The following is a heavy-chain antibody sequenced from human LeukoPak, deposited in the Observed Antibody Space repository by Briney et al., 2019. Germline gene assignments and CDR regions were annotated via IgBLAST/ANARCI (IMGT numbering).Heavy chain of an antibody. J-gene: IGHJ4*02. D-gene: IGHD1-26*01. CDR2: VNCNSGGT. CDR3: ARDLTSTPNWEFDY. Sequence: ASVKVSCKASGYTFTGYYMHWVRQAPGQGLEWVGRVNCNSGGTEYAQKFQGRVTMTRDRSINTAYVEVSSLKSDDTAVYYCARDLTSTPNWEFDYWGQGTLVTASS. V-gene: IGHV1-2*06. CDR1: GYTFTGYY.